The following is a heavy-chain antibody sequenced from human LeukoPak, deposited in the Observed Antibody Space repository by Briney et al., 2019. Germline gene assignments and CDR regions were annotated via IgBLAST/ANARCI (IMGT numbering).Heavy chain of an antibody. CDR2: IYYSGST. Sequence: QRLSPSCTVSGGSISSGGSYCSWIRPHPGKGMEWIGYIYYSGSTSYNPSLKSRVTISVDTSKNQFSLKLSSVTAADTAVYYCARGTLPGASIGYWGQGTLVTVSS. V-gene: IGHV4-31*03. CDR1: GGSISSGGSY. CDR3: ARGTLPGASIGY. D-gene: IGHD1-26*01. J-gene: IGHJ4*02.